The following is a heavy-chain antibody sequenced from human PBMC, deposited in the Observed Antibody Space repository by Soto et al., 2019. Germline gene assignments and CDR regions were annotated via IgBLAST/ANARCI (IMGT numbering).Heavy chain of an antibody. CDR1: GVSISTSSYY. J-gene: IGHJ4*02. Sequence: QVQLQESGPGLEKPSQTLSLTCTVSGVSISTSSYYWSWIRQPPGKGLEWIGFMSYSGITSYNASLKSRVTMSVDTSKSQLPLSLSFVPATDTAVYFCATIGTPATGLYYFDNWGQGTLVTVSS. CDR2: MSYSGIT. CDR3: ATIGTPATGLYYFDN. D-gene: IGHD1-1*01. V-gene: IGHV4-30-4*01.